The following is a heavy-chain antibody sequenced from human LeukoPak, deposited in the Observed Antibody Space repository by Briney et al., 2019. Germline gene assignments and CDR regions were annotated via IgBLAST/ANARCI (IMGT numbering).Heavy chain of an antibody. D-gene: IGHD3-10*01. CDR3: ARDFRLTVRGVILDY. CDR2: ISAYNGNT. J-gene: IGHJ4*02. CDR1: GYTFTSYG. V-gene: IGHV1-18*01. Sequence: ASVKVSCKASGYTFTSYGISWVRQAPGQGLEGMGWISAYNGNTNYAQKLQGRVTMTTDTSTSTAYMELRSLRSDDTAVYYCARDFRLTVRGVILDYWGQGTLVTVSS.